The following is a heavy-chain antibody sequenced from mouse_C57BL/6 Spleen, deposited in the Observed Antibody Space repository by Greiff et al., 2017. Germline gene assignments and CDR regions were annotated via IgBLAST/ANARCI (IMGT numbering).Heavy chain of an antibody. J-gene: IGHJ4*01. CDR3: ARGDSYYSNYYYAMDY. Sequence: VQLQQPGAELVRPGSSVKLSCKASGYTFTSYWMHWVKQRPIQGLEWIGNIDPSDSETHYNQKFKDKATLTVDKSSSTAYMQLSSLTSEDSAVYYWARGDSYYSNYYYAMDYWGQGTSVTVSS. CDR1: GYTFTSYW. D-gene: IGHD2-5*01. CDR2: IDPSDSET. V-gene: IGHV1-52*01.